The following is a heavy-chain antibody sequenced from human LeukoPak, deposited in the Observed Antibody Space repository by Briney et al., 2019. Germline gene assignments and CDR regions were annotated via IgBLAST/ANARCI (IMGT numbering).Heavy chain of an antibody. Sequence: AETLTLTCAVSGVTFSSYAMSWGRQAPGKGLEWFSAISGSGGSTYYADSVKGRFTISRDNSKNTLYLQMNSLRAEDTAVYYCAKLVGSTYYYYYYMDVWGKGTTVTVSS. CDR1: GVTFSSYA. J-gene: IGHJ6*03. D-gene: IGHD2-15*01. CDR2: ISGSGGST. V-gene: IGHV3-23*01. CDR3: AKLVGSTYYYYYYMDV.